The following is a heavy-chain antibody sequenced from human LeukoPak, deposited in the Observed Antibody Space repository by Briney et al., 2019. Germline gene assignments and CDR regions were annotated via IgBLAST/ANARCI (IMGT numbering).Heavy chain of an antibody. D-gene: IGHD3-3*01. CDR1: GGSISGYY. CDR3: ARVEYYDFWSGYSGHWFDP. J-gene: IGHJ5*02. V-gene: IGHV4-59*12. CDR2: IFHSGST. Sequence: PSETLSLTCTVSGGSISGYYWSWIRQPPGKGLEWIGYIFHSGSTNYNPSLKSRVTIPVDTSKNQFSLKLSSVTAADTAVYYCARVEYYDFWSGYSGHWFDPWGQGTLVTVSS.